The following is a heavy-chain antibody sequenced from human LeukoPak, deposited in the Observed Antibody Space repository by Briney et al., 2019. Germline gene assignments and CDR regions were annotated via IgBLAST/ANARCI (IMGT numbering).Heavy chain of an antibody. CDR2: ISWNSGSI. CDR3: AKDIDYDSSGGLDY. D-gene: IGHD3-22*01. V-gene: IGHV3-9*01. CDR1: GFTFDDYA. J-gene: IGHJ4*02. Sequence: GRSLRLSCAAFGFTFDDYAMPWVRQAPGKGLEWVSGISWNSGSIGYADSVKGRFTISRDNAKNSLYLQMNSLRAEDTALYYCAKDIDYDSSGGLDYWGQGTLVTVSS.